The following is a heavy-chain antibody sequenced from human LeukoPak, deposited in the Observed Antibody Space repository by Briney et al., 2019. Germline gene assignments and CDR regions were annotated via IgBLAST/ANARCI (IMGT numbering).Heavy chain of an antibody. CDR2: IYYSGST. D-gene: IGHD2-21*02. J-gene: IGHJ4*02. Sequence: SETLSLTCTVPGGSMRSYYWSWIRQPPGKGLEWIGYIYYSGSTTYNPSLKSRVTISADTSNNQFSLKLSSVTAADTAVYYCARAKYCGGDCYYYFDYWGQGTLVTVSS. V-gene: IGHV4-59*01. CDR1: GGSMRSYY. CDR3: ARAKYCGGDCYYYFDY.